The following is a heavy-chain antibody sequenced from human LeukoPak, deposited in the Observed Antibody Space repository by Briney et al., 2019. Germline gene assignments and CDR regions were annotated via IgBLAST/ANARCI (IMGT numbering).Heavy chain of an antibody. CDR3: AREVPLGRGVIYYFDY. Sequence: PSETLSLTCTVSGGSISSGDYYWSWIRQPPGKGLEWIGYIYYSGSTYYNPSLKSRVTISVDTSKNQFSLKLSSVTAADTAVYYCAREVPLGRGVIYYFDYWGQGVLVTVSS. V-gene: IGHV4-30-4*01. J-gene: IGHJ4*02. CDR2: IYYSGST. D-gene: IGHD3-10*01. CDR1: GGSISSGDYY.